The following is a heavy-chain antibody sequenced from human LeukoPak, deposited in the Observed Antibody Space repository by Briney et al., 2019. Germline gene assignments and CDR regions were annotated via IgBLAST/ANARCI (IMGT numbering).Heavy chain of an antibody. V-gene: IGHV3-23*01. CDR2: ISNSGGST. J-gene: IGHJ6*04. D-gene: IGHD1-26*01. CDR3: ARAYSGYDGMDV. Sequence: GGSLRLSCAASGFTFSNYGMSWVRQAPGKGLEWVSAISNSGGSTYYADSVKGRFTISRDNSKNTLYLQMNSLRAEDTAVFYCARAYSGYDGMDVWGKGTTVTISS. CDR1: GFTFSNYG.